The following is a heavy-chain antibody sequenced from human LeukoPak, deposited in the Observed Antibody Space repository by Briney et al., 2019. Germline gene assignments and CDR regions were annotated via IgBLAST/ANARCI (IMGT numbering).Heavy chain of an antibody. CDR3: ARKRGEIMYYDILTGIPPRYYMDV. Sequence: PGGSLRLSCAASGFTFSSYWMSWVRQAPGKGLEWVANIKQDGSEKYYVDSAKGRFTISRDNAKNSLYLQMNSLRAEDTAVYYCARKRGEIMYYDILTGIPPRYYMDVWGKGTTVTVSS. CDR1: GFTFSSYW. V-gene: IGHV3-7*01. CDR2: IKQDGSEK. D-gene: IGHD3-9*01. J-gene: IGHJ6*03.